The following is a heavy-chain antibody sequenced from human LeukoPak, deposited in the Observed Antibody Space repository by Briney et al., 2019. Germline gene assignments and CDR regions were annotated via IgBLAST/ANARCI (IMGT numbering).Heavy chain of an antibody. Sequence: SVKVSCKASGGTFSSYAISWVRQAPGQGLEWMGGIIPIFGTANYAQKFQSRVTITADESTSTAYMELSSLRSEDTAVYYCARAIYGSGLDNWFDPWGQGTLVTVSS. CDR2: IIPIFGTA. CDR1: GGTFSSYA. D-gene: IGHD3-10*01. J-gene: IGHJ5*02. CDR3: ARAIYGSGLDNWFDP. V-gene: IGHV1-69*01.